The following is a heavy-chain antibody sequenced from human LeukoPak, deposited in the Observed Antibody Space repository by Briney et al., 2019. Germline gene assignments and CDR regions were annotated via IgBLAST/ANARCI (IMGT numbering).Heavy chain of an antibody. CDR1: GFTFTSSA. V-gene: IGHV1-58*02. J-gene: IGHJ4*02. D-gene: IGHD3-9*01. CDR3: ARGRGYDILTGLRRKFDY. CDR2: IVVGSGNT. Sequence: SVKVSCKASGFTFTSSAMQWVRQARGQRLEWIGWIVVGSGNTNYAQKFQERVTITRDMSTSTAYMELSSLRSEDTAVYYCARGRGYDILTGLRRKFDYWGQGTLVTVSS.